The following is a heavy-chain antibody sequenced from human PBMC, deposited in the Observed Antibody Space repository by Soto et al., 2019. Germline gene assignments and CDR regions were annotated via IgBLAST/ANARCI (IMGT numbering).Heavy chain of an antibody. CDR3: ARGPTDHYDDGGDYFFDY. D-gene: IGHD3-22*01. J-gene: IGHJ4*02. CDR1: GYTCTTYG. Sequence: QVHLVQSGADVKKRGASVKVSCKASGYTCTTYGMSWVRQAPGQGVAWTGGSSTYNGNTKYAERLQGRDTMTTDTTTSTAYMELRSLRSDATAVYYCARGPTDHYDDGGDYFFDYWGKGTLVTVSS. V-gene: IGHV1-18*01. CDR2: SSTYNGNT.